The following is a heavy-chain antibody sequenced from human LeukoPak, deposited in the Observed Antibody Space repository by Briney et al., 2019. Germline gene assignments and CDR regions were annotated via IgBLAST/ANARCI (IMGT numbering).Heavy chain of an antibody. D-gene: IGHD3-10*01. V-gene: IGHV4-59*01. J-gene: IGHJ5*02. CDR2: IYYSGST. CDR1: GGSISSYY. CDR3: ARVWFGEFTGWFDP. Sequence: SETLSLTCTVSGGSISSYYWSWIRQPPGKGLEWIGYIYYSGSTNYNPSLKSRVTISVDTSTNQFSLKLSSVTAADTAVYYCARVWFGEFTGWFDPWGQGTLVTVSS.